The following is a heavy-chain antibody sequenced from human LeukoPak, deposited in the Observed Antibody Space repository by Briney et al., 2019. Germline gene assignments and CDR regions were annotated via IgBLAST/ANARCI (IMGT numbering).Heavy chain of an antibody. J-gene: IGHJ4*02. D-gene: IGHD3-10*01. CDR3: ARPGGPYRVGSFDY. Sequence: SETLSLTCTVSGDSISDYYWNWIRHPPGKGLEWMGYIYYSGDTNYNPSLKSRVTISVDTSKNQFSLRLSSVTAADTAMYYCARPGGPYRVGSFDYWGQGALVTVSS. CDR1: GDSISDYY. CDR2: IYYSGDT. V-gene: IGHV4-59*08.